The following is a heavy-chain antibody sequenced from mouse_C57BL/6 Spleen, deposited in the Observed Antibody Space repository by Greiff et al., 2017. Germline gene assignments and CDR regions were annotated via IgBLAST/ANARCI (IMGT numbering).Heavy chain of an antibody. CDR2: IYPRSGNT. Sequence: VKLMESGAELARPGASVKLSCKASGYTFTSYGISWVKQRTGQGLEWIGEIYPRSGNTYYNEKFKGKATLTADKSSSTAYMELRSLTSEDSAVYFCARGGGGNYDYAMDYWGQGTSVTVSS. CDR1: GYTFTSYG. CDR3: ARGGGGNYDYAMDY. D-gene: IGHD2-1*01. J-gene: IGHJ4*01. V-gene: IGHV1-81*01.